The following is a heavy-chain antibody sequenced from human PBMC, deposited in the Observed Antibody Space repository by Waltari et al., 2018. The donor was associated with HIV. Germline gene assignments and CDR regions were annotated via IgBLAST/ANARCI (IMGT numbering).Heavy chain of an antibody. D-gene: IGHD3-10*01. J-gene: IGHJ1*01. Sequence: QITLKESGPTLVKPTQTLTLTCTFSGFSLRINGVGVGWIRQPPGQALEWLALIYWNDDKVYRPSLKNRLTITKDTSKNQVVLAMTNMDPVDTATYYCAHSFTMIRGPQYFQHWGQGTLVTVSS. CDR3: AHSFTMIRGPQYFQH. CDR2: IYWNDDK. V-gene: IGHV2-5*01. CDR1: GFSLRINGVG.